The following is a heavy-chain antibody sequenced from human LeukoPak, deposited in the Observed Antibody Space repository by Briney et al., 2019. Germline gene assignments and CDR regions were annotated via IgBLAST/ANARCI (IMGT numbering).Heavy chain of an antibody. CDR1: GFTFSDYY. CDR2: ISYDGRNK. Sequence: GGSLRLSCAASGFTFSDYYMSWVRQAPGKGLEWGAVISYDGRNKYYAYSVKGRFPISRDNSKNTLYLQMNSLRAEDTAVYYCARDALHYYGSGRYGMDVWGQGTTVTVSS. D-gene: IGHD3-10*01. CDR3: ARDALHYYGSGRYGMDV. J-gene: IGHJ6*02. V-gene: IGHV3-30*03.